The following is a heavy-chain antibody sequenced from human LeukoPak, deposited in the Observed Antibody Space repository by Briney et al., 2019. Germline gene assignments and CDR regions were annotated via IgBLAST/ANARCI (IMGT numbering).Heavy chain of an antibody. CDR2: INHSGST. D-gene: IGHD1-26*01. Sequence: SETLSLTCAVYGGSFSGYYWSWIHQPPGKGLEWIGEINHSGSTNYNPSLKSRVTISVDTSKNQFSLKLSSVTAADTAVYYCARGLYARGSYWFVFDYWGQGTLVTVSS. V-gene: IGHV4-34*01. CDR1: GGSFSGYY. J-gene: IGHJ4*02. CDR3: ARGLYARGSYWFVFDY.